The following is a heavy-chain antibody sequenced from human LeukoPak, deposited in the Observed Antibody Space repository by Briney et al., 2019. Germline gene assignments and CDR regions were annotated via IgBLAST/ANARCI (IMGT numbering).Heavy chain of an antibody. CDR1: GGSIINYY. J-gene: IGHJ6*03. CDR2: IYVTGST. Sequence: ASETLSLTCTVSGGSIINYYWSWIRQSAGTGLEWVGRIYVTGSTIYNPSLQSRLSMSVDTSKNQSSLRLTSVTAADTAVYFCARLKYYDSTGYNPGYYMDVWGKGIAVTVSS. V-gene: IGHV4-4*07. CDR3: ARLKYYDSTGYNPGYYMDV. D-gene: IGHD3-22*01.